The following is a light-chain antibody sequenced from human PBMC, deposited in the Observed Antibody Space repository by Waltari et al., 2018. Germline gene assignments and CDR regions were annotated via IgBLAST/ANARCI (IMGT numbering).Light chain of an antibody. V-gene: IGKV1-39*01. CDR3: QQSFTTPALS. Sequence: DIQMTQSPSSLSASAGDTVTLTCRASQPIDKYVNWYQHKPGRAPTLLIYAATRLQNGIPSRFRGRGSGTEFTLTITGLLPEDSATYYCQQSFTTPALSFGAGTKVEIK. CDR1: QPIDKY. CDR2: AAT. J-gene: IGKJ4*01.